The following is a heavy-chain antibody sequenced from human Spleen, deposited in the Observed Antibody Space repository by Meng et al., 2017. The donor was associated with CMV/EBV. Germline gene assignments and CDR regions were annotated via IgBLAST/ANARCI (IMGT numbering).Heavy chain of an antibody. CDR2: ISNTGNDI. J-gene: IGHJ4*02. CDR1: GFTFSDHY. V-gene: IGHV3-11*01. Sequence: GGSLRLSCAASGFTFSDHYMSWIRQAPGKGLEWVSYISNTGNDIYYTDSAKGRFTVSRDNAKNSLYLQMNSLRVEDTAVYYCTRDLYWGQGALVTVSS. CDR3: TRDLY.